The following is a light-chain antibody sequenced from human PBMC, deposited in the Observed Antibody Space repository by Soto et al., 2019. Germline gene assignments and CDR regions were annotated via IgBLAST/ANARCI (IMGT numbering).Light chain of an antibody. CDR2: QAS. Sequence: DIQMTQSPSTLSASVGDRVTITCRASESGSRWLAWYQQKPGRTPKLLIYQASTLETGVPSRFSGSGSGTEFTLTSSSLQPDDFATYYCQQDNAYAQAFGQGTQVEIK. V-gene: IGKV1-5*03. J-gene: IGKJ1*01. CDR1: ESGSRW. CDR3: QQDNAYAQA.